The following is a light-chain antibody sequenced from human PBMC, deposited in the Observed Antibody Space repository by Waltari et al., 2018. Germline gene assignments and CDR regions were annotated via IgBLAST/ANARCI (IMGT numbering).Light chain of an antibody. CDR3: AAWDDSLSGHMV. J-gene: IGLJ2*01. Sequence: QSILTQPTSASGTPGQRVTISCSGTSPNIGSNSVSLYQEVPGTAPKLLIDRNNQRPSGVPDRFSGSKSGTSASLAISGLRSEDEAHYYCAAWDDSLSGHMVFGGGTKLTVL. CDR2: RNN. V-gene: IGLV1-47*01. CDR1: SPNIGSNS.